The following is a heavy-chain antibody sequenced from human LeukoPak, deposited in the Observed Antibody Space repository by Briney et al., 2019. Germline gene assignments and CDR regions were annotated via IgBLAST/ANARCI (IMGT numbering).Heavy chain of an antibody. J-gene: IGHJ5*02. V-gene: IGHV3-33*01. Sequence: LPGGSLRLSCAASGFTFSSYGMHWVRQAPGKGLEWVAVIWYDGSNKYYADSVKGRFTISRDNSKNTLYLQMNSLRAEDTAVYYCARDPRGVHRIVGAPTRFDPWGQGTLVTVSS. D-gene: IGHD1-26*01. CDR1: GFTFSSYG. CDR2: IWYDGSNK. CDR3: ARDPRGVHRIVGAPTRFDP.